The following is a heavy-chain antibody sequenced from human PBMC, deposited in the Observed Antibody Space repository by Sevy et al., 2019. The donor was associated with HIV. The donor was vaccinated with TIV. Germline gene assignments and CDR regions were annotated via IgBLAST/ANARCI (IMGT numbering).Heavy chain of an antibody. D-gene: IGHD3-3*01. CDR1: GFTVSSNY. V-gene: IGHV3-33*06. J-gene: IGHJ5*02. CDR2: IWYDGSYK. CDR3: AKTFAIFGVLMSPDFDP. Sequence: GGSLRLSCAASGFTVSSNYMSWVRQAPGKGLEWVAVIWYDGSYKYYADSVKGRFTISRDNTKSTLYLQMNSLRAEDTALYYCAKTFAIFGVLMSPDFDPWGQGTLVTVSS.